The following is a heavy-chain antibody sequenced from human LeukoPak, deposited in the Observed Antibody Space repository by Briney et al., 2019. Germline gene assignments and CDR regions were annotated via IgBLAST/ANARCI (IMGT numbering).Heavy chain of an antibody. CDR2: IKQDGREK. V-gene: IGHV3-7*01. J-gene: IGHJ4*02. CDR1: GFTFSSYG. CDR3: ARDGRGGYLDY. Sequence: GRSLRLSCAASGFTFSSYGMHWVRQAPGKGLEWVANIKQDGREKYYVDSVKGRFTISRDNAQNSLYLQMNSLRAEDTAVYYCARDGRGGYLDYWGQGTLVTVSS. D-gene: IGHD3-16*01.